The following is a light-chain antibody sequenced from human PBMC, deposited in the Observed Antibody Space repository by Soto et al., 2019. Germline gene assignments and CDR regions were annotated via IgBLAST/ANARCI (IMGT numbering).Light chain of an antibody. V-gene: IGLV1-44*01. CDR2: SDN. CDR1: SSNIGSNT. CDR3: AAWDDSLNGWV. Sequence: QSVLTQPPLASGTPGQRVTISCSGSSSNIGSNTVNWYQQLPGTAPKVLIYSDNQRPSGVPDRFSGSKSGTSASLAISGLQSEDEADYYCAAWDDSLNGWVFGGGTQLTVL. J-gene: IGLJ3*02.